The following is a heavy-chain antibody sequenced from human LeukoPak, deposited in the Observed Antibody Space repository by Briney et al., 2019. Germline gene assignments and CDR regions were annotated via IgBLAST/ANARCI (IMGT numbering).Heavy chain of an antibody. D-gene: IGHD5-24*01. Sequence: SVKVSCKASGGTFSSYAISWVRQAPGQGLEWMGGIIPIFGTANFAQKFQGRVTITADESTSTAYMELSSLRSEDTAVYYCARDYIRRDGYIYDAFDIWGQGTMVTVSS. CDR1: GGTFSSYA. J-gene: IGHJ3*02. V-gene: IGHV1-69*13. CDR2: IIPIFGTA. CDR3: ARDYIRRDGYIYDAFDI.